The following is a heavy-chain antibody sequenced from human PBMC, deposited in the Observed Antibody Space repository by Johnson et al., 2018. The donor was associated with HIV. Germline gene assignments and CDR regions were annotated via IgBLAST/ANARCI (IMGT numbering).Heavy chain of an antibody. CDR3: ARGVGNDALDI. D-gene: IGHD1-26*01. V-gene: IGHV3-33*01. CDR2: IKQDGSEK. Sequence: QVQLVESGGGVVQPGRSLRLSCAASGFSFSSYGMHWVRQAPGKGLEWVANIKQDGSEKYYADYVKGRFTISRDNSKNTLYLQMNSLRAEDTAVYYCARGVGNDALDIWGQGTMVSVSS. CDR1: GFSFSSYG. J-gene: IGHJ3*02.